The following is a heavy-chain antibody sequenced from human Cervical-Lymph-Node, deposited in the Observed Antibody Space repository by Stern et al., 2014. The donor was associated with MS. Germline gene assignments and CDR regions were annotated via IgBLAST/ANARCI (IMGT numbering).Heavy chain of an antibody. V-gene: IGHV4-31*01. CDR1: GGSISSRGYY. CDR2: IYYSGST. Sequence: QVQLQESGPGLVKPSQTLPLTCTVSGGSISSRGYYWSWIRQHPGNGLEWIGNIYYSGSTYYNPSLESLVTISADTSKNQFSLKLSSVTAADTAEYYCARGYGDYIFDYWGQGTLVTVSS. D-gene: IGHD4-17*01. J-gene: IGHJ4*02. CDR3: ARGYGDYIFDY.